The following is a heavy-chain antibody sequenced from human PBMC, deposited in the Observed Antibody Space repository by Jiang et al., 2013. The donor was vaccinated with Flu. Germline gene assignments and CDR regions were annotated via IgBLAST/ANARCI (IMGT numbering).Heavy chain of an antibody. D-gene: IGHD2/OR15-2a*01. CDR2: IYNSGFT. CDR1: GGSITSYGYY. J-gene: IGHJ5*02. V-gene: IGHV4-39*01. CDR3: ARHRHVQEILPVPGAIVDWFDP. Sequence: SETLSLTCTVSGGSITSYGYYWAWIRQPPGKGLEWIGNIYNSGFTHNNPSLKSRVAMSVDTSKNQFSLKLSSVTATDTAVYFCARHRHVQEILPVPGAIVDWFDPWGQGTLVTVSS.